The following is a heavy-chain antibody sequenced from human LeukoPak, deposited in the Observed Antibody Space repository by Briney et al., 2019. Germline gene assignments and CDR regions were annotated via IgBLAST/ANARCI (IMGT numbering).Heavy chain of an antibody. J-gene: IGHJ6*02. V-gene: IGHV3-30*18. D-gene: IGHD6-19*01. CDR1: EFTFSSYG. Sequence: GGSLRLSCAASEFTFSSYGMHWVRQAPGKGLEWVAVISYDGSNKYYADSVKGRFTISRDNAKNTLYLQMNSLRAEDTAVYYCAKDSGSQSSVWPGSYYYGMDVWGQGTTVTVSS. CDR3: AKDSGSQSSVWPGSYYYGMDV. CDR2: ISYDGSNK.